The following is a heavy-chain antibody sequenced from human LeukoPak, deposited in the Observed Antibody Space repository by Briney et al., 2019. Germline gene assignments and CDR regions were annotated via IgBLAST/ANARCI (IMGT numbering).Heavy chain of an antibody. CDR1: GFTFSSYG. V-gene: IGHV3-30*18. CDR2: ISYDGSNK. D-gene: IGHD2-8*01. Sequence: GGSLRLSCAASGFTFSSYGMHRVRQTPGKGLERVAVISYDGSNKYYADSVKGRFTISRDNSKNTLYLQMNSLRAEDTAVYYCAKDPYCTNGVCYGYAFDIWGQGTMVTVSS. CDR3: AKDPYCTNGVCYGYAFDI. J-gene: IGHJ3*02.